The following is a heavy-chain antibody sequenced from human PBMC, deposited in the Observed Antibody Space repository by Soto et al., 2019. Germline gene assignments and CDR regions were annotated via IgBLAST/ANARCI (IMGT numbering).Heavy chain of an antibody. D-gene: IGHD3-10*01. V-gene: IGHV3-74*01. CDR3: ARDIYYAPRWFDP. J-gene: IGHJ5*02. Sequence: GSLRLSCAASGFTFSSYWMHWVRQAPGKGLVWVSRINSDGRTTSYADSVKGRFTISRDNAKNTLYLQMNSLRAEDTAVYYCARDIYYAPRWFDPWGQGTLVTVSS. CDR1: GFTFSSYW. CDR2: INSDGRTT.